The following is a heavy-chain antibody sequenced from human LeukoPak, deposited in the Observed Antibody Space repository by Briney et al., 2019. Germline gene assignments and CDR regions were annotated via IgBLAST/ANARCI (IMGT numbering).Heavy chain of an antibody. CDR3: AKQHGNFDS. CDR1: GFIFSSYA. Sequence: GGSLRLSCAASGFIFSSYAMSWVRQAPGKGLEWVSHISASGGTIYYADSVKGRFTISRDNSKSTLYLQMNSLRAEDTALYYCAKQHGNFDSWGQGTLVTVSS. D-gene: IGHD1-26*01. J-gene: IGHJ4*02. V-gene: IGHV3-23*01. CDR2: ISASGGTI.